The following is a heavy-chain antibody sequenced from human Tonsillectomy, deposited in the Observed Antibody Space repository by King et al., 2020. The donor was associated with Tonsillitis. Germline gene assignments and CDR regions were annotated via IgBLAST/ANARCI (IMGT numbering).Heavy chain of an antibody. CDR3: ARVMIREHGVFDF. Sequence: VQLVESGAEVKKPGASVRVSCEASGYTFTSHYMNWVRQAPGQGLEWMGIINPNGGSTTYGQKIKDRLTVTRDKATSTVYMEMSSLRSEGTAVYYCARVMIREHGVFDFWGQGTLVSVSS. CDR1: GYTFTSHY. V-gene: IGHV1-46*01. J-gene: IGHJ4*02. D-gene: IGHD3-10*01. CDR2: INPNGGST.